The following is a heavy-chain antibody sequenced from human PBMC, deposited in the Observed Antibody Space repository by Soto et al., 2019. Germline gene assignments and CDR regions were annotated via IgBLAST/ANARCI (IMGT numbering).Heavy chain of an antibody. Sequence: PGGSLRLSCAASGLTFSSFEMNWVRQAPGKGLEWLSYISSSGVTTYYADSVQGRFTTSRDNAKRSLYLQMNSLRPEDTAVYYCARGWSDFWSAKGCFDYWGQGTPVTVSS. CDR3: ARGWSDFWSAKGCFDY. CDR2: ISSSGVTT. J-gene: IGHJ4*02. V-gene: IGHV3-48*03. CDR1: GLTFSSFE. D-gene: IGHD3-3*01.